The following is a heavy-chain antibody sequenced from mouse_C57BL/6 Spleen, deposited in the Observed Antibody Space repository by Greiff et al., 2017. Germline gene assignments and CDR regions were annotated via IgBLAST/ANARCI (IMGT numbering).Heavy chain of an antibody. CDR1: GYTFTDYY. CDR2: IYPGSGNT. V-gene: IGHV1-76*01. Sequence: QVQLQQSGAELVRPGASVKLSCKASGYTFTDYYINWVKQRPGQGLEWIARIYPGSGNTYYNEKFKGKATLTAEKSSSTAYMQLSSLTSEDSAVYFCARERRAMDYWGQGTSVTVSS. CDR3: ARERRAMDY. J-gene: IGHJ4*01.